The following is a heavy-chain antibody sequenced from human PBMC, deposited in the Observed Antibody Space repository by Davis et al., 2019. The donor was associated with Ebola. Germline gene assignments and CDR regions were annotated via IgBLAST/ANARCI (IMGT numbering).Heavy chain of an antibody. CDR1: GFSVSSEY. D-gene: IGHD3-16*01. J-gene: IGHJ4*02. Sequence: GESLKISCAASGFSVSSEYMSWFRQTPGKGLEWVSTLYTGDNPYYADSVKGRFTISRDNSKNTLYLHMHSLRAEDTAVYYCAREDQYFDIYYVYYFDYWGQGTPVTVSS. V-gene: IGHV3-53*01. CDR3: AREDQYFDIYYVYYFDY. CDR2: LYTGDNP.